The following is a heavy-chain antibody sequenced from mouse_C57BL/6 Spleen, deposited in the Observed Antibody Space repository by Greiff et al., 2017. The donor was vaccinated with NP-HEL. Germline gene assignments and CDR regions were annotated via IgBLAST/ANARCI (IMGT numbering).Heavy chain of an antibody. D-gene: IGHD1-1*01. V-gene: IGHV1-69*01. CDR3: ARSYSGDATDY. J-gene: IGHJ4*01. CDR1: GYTFTSYW. Sequence: QVQLQQSGAELVMPGASVKLSCKASGYTFTSYWMHWVKQRPGQGLEWIGEIDPSDSYTNYNQKFKGKSTLTVDKSSSTAYMQLSSLTSEDSAVYYCARSYSGDATDYWGQGTSVTVSS. CDR2: IDPSDSYT.